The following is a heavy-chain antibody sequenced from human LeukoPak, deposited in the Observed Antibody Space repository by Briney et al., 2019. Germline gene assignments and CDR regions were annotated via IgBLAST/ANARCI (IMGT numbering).Heavy chain of an antibody. CDR3: ARGWLARPGPMDV. CDR1: GGTFSSYA. V-gene: IGHV1-69*13. Sequence: ASVKVSCKASGGTFSSYAISWVRQAPGQGLEWMGGIIPIFGTANYAQKFQGRVTITADESTSTAYMELSSLRSEDTAVYYCARGWLARPGPMDVWGKGTTVTVSS. J-gene: IGHJ6*04. CDR2: IIPIFGTA. D-gene: IGHD6-6*01.